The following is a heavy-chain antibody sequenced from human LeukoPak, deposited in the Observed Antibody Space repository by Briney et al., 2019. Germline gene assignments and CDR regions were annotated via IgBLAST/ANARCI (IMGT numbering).Heavy chain of an antibody. CDR2: ISGDGVNK. D-gene: IGHD1-26*01. J-gene: IGHJ4*02. CDR1: GFSFSSYA. Sequence: GRSLRLSCAASGFSFSSYAMDWVRQAPGKGLEWVAVISGDGVNKYYAESMKGRFTISRDKSKNTLYLQMNSLRAEDTAVYYCARELNSGSYQGYFDYWGQGTLVTVSS. V-gene: IGHV3-30-3*01. CDR3: ARELNSGSYQGYFDY.